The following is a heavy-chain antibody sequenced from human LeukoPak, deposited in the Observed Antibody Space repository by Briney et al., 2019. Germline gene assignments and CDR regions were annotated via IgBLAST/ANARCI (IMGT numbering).Heavy chain of an antibody. J-gene: IGHJ4*02. V-gene: IGHV3-13*01. CDR2: IGTAGDT. Sequence: GGSLRLSCAASGFTFSTYAMSWVRQAPGKGLEWVSAIGTAGDTYYPGSVKGRFTISRENAKNSLYLQMNSLRAGDTAVYYCARGEGLDYWGQGTLVTVSS. CDR3: ARGEGLDY. CDR1: GFTFSTYA.